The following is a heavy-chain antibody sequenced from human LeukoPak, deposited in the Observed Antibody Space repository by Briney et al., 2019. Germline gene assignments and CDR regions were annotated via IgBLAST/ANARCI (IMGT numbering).Heavy chain of an antibody. V-gene: IGHV3-30*04. J-gene: IGHJ4*02. CDR3: ARDQADSSGWYGFDY. CDR2: ISYDGSNK. D-gene: IGHD6-19*01. CDR1: GFTFSSYA. Sequence: GRSLRHSCAASGFTFSSYAMHWVRQAPGKGLEWVAVISYDGSNKYYADSVKGRFTISRDNSKNTLYLQMNSLRAEDTAVYYCARDQADSSGWYGFDYWGQGTLVTVSS.